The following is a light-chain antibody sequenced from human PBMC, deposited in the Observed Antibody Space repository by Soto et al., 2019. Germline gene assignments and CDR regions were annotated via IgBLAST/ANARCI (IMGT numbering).Light chain of an antibody. Sequence: IQMTQSPSSLTASGGDRVTITCRASQSISSYLNWXXXXXXXAXXXLXXYAXSLESGFPSMFSGSGSGTDFTLTIISLQPEDFATYYCQQFNNYGTFGGGTKVDIK. CDR1: QSISSY. J-gene: IGKJ4*01. CDR3: QQFNNYGT. CDR2: YAX. V-gene: IGKV1D-13*01.